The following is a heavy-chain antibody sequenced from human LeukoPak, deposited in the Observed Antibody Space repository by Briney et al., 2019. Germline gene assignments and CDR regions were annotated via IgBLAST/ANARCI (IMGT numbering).Heavy chain of an antibody. V-gene: IGHV3-30*18. D-gene: IGHD3-10*01. J-gene: IGHJ4*02. CDR3: AKESLYYDFDY. CDR2: PSSDGSNK. CDR1: GFIVNSYG. Sequence: GGSLRLSCVVSGFIVNSYGMHWVRQAPGKGLEWVAVPSSDGSNKYYADSVKGRFTISRDISKNTLYLQMNSLRADDTALYYCAKESLYYDFDYWGQGTLVTVSS.